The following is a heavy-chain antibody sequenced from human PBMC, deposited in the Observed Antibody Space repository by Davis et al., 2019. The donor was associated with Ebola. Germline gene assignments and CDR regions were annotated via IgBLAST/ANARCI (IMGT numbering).Heavy chain of an antibody. CDR2: INAAKGNT. CDR3: ARDHSGYNYFYNGMDV. Sequence: AALVKVSCKASGYTFSTYAIHWLRQAPGLRLEWMGLINAAKGNTKYSQKFQGRVTMTRDTSAGTAYMELESLRPDDTAVYYCARDHSGYNYFYNGMDVWGRGTTVTVSS. J-gene: IGHJ6*04. CDR1: GYTFSTYA. V-gene: IGHV1-3*01. D-gene: IGHD5-24*01.